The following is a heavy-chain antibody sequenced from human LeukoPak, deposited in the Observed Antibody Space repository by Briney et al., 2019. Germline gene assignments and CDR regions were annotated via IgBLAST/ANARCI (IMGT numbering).Heavy chain of an antibody. CDR1: GFTFSSYG. CDR3: AKVIGRDGVDY. V-gene: IGHV3-33*06. D-gene: IGHD1-20*01. J-gene: IGHJ4*02. Sequence: GRSLRLSCVASGFTFSSYGMHWVRQAPGKGLEWVAVIWYDGSNKYYADSVKGRFTTSRDNSKNTLYLQMNSLRAEDTAVYYCAKVIGRDGVDYWGQGTLVTVSS. CDR2: IWYDGSNK.